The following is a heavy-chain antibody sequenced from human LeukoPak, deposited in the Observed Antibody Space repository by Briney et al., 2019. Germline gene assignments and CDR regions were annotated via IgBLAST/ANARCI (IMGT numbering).Heavy chain of an antibody. V-gene: IGHV3-23*01. D-gene: IGHD1-26*01. Sequence: GGSLRLSCAASGFTVSSNYMSWVRQAPGKGLEWVSAISGSGGSTYYADSVKGRFTISGDNSKNTLYLQMNSLRAEDTAVYYCAKVSASGSYYGGNYYYYGMDVWGQGTTVTVSS. CDR3: AKVSASGSYYGGNYYYYGMDV. CDR2: ISGSGGST. J-gene: IGHJ6*02. CDR1: GFTVSSNY.